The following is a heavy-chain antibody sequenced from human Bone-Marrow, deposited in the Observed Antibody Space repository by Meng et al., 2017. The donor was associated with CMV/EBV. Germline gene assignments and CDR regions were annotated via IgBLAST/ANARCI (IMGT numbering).Heavy chain of an antibody. CDR3: ARPARIYCSSTSCYAENWYFDL. CDR2: IYPGDSDT. D-gene: IGHD2-2*01. J-gene: IGHJ2*01. Sequence: GESLKISCKGSGYSFTSYWIGWVRQMPGKGLEWMGIIYPGDSDTRYSPSFQGQVTISADKSISTAYLQWSSLKASDTAMYYCARPARIYCSSTSCYAENWYFDLWGGGTLVTVSS. V-gene: IGHV5-51*01. CDR1: GYSFTSYW.